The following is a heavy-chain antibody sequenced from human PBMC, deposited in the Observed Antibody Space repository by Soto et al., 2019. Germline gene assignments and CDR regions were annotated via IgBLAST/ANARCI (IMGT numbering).Heavy chain of an antibody. CDR1: GYTFTGYY. V-gene: IGHV1-2*04. CDR3: ARGGIVVVPAANWFDP. Sequence: QVQLVQSGAEVKKPGASVKVSCKASGYTFTGYYMHWVRQAPGQGLEWMGWINPNSGGTNYAQKFQGWVTMTRDTSISTANMELSRLRSDDTAVYYCARGGIVVVPAANWFDPCGQGTLVTVSS. J-gene: IGHJ5*02. D-gene: IGHD2-2*01. CDR2: INPNSGGT.